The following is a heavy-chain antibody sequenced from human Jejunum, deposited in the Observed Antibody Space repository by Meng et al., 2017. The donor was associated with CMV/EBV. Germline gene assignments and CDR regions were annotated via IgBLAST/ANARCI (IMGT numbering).Heavy chain of an antibody. J-gene: IGHJ4*02. D-gene: IGHD2-15*01. CDR2: IRHDGSED. CDR3: TKGGFDS. CDR1: GFPFNIYD. V-gene: IGHV3-30*02. Sequence: QVRVVESGGGVVHPGGSLRLSCVTSGFPFNIYDMHWVRQAPGKGLDWVTCIRHDGSEDFYVDSVKGRFTISRDNSKNTLYLQMNSLRVDDSALYYCTKGGFDSWGQGTLVTVSS.